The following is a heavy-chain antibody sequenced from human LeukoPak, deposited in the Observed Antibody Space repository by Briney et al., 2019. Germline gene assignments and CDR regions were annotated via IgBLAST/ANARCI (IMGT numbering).Heavy chain of an antibody. CDR2: INPNSGGT. V-gene: IGHV1-2*06. CDR3: ARDRLRFLEWSARNNWFDP. D-gene: IGHD3-3*01. J-gene: IGHJ5*02. CDR1: GYTFIGYY. Sequence: ASVKVSCKASGYTFIGYYMHWVRQAPGQGLEWMGRINPNSGGTNYAQKFQGRVTMTRDTSISTAFTELSRMRSDDTAVYYCARDRLRFLEWSARNNWFDPWGQGTLVTVPS.